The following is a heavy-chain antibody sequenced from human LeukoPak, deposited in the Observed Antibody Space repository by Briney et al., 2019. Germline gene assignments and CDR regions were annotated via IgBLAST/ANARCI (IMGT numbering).Heavy chain of an antibody. D-gene: IGHD2/OR15-2a*01. CDR2: ISSSSDYI. CDR1: RFTFSSYS. J-gene: IGHJ5*02. Sequence: GGSLRLSCAASRFTFSSYSMNWVRQAPGKGLEWVSSISSSSDYIYYADSVKGRFTISRDNARNSLYLQMNSLRVEDTAVYYYARGTEYGWLDPWGQGTLVTVSS. CDR3: ARGTEYGWLDP. V-gene: IGHV3-21*01.